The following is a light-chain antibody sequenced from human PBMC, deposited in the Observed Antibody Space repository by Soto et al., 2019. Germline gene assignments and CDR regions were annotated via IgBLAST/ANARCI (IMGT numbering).Light chain of an antibody. CDR3: ASYAGTKLFV. J-gene: IGLJ1*01. Sequence: QSVVTQPPCASGSPGQSLTISCTGTSRDVGFYNFVSWYQQRPGKAHKLVIYEVTKRPSGVPDRFSGSKSGSTASLTVSGLQADDEADYYCASYAGTKLFVFGSGTKVTAL. CDR1: SRDVGFYNF. CDR2: EVT. V-gene: IGLV2-8*01.